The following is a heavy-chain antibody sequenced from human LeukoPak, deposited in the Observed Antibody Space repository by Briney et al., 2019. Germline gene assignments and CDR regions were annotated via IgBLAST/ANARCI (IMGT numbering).Heavy chain of an antibody. D-gene: IGHD3/OR15-3a*01. J-gene: IGHJ4*02. V-gene: IGHV1-8*03. Sequence: ASVKVSCKASGKTFTNCDVNWVRQATGQGLKCMGWIHPNNVDAGCAQMFQGRVTISRNISISTAFMELSSLSCEDTAVYYCARSRPPDNTDFTPDFGCWGQGTLVTVSS. CDR2: IHPNNVDA. CDR3: ARSRPPDNTDFTPDFGC. CDR1: GKTFTNCD.